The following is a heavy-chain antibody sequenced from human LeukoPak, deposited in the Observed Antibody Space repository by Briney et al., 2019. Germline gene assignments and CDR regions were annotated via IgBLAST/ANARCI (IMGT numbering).Heavy chain of an antibody. CDR1: GFTSNRFG. V-gene: IGHV3-30*02. CDR3: AKDPHYYGSGTQEFDP. D-gene: IGHD3-10*01. Sequence: GGSLRLSCVASGFTSNRFGMHWVRQAPGKGLEWVAFVRYDGSSKQYGDPVKGRVTIFRDNSKNTLYLQMNSLRPEDTAMYYCAKDPHYYGSGTQEFDPWGQGTLVTVSS. J-gene: IGHJ5*02. CDR2: VRYDGSSK.